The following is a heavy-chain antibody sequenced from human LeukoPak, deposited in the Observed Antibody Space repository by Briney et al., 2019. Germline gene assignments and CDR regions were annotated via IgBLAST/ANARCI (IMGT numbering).Heavy chain of an antibody. CDR3: ARDPTTVVTLPYYFDL. CDR2: INHSGRT. J-gene: IGHJ4*02. V-gene: IGHV4-34*01. Sequence: PSETLSPTLPVSGGALFGYPRDLVPPSPPKGPEWIGEINHSGRTNYNPSLKSRVTISEDTTKSQFFLKLNYVTAADTAVYYCARDPTTVVTLPYYFDLWGQRTLVTVSA. CDR1: GGALFGYP. D-gene: IGHD4-23*01.